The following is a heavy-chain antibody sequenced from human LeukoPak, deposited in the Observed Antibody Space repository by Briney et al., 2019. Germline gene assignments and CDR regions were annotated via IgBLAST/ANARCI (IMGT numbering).Heavy chain of an antibody. D-gene: IGHD6-13*01. Sequence: ASVKVSCKASGYTFTGYYMHWVRQAPGQGLEWMGWINPNNGGTNYGRVTMARDTSISTAYMELSRLRSDDTAVYYCARSSSSWYGDYWGQGTLVTVSS. CDR1: GYTFTGYY. CDR2: INPNNGGT. J-gene: IGHJ4*02. V-gene: IGHV1-2*02. CDR3: ARSSSSWYGDY.